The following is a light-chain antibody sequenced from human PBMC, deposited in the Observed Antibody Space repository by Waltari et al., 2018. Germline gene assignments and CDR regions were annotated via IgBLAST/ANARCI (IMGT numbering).Light chain of an antibody. V-gene: IGLV2-14*01. CDR1: SSAVGGYDF. J-gene: IGLJ1*01. Sequence: QSALTQPASVSGSPGQSITISCTGTSSAVGGYDFVSWAQQHPGKVPKLIIYQVPNRPSGVSGRVCGAKSGNTASLTISGLQAEDEADYYCASYTTTTTVIFGSGTKVTVL. CDR3: ASYTTTTTVI. CDR2: QVP.